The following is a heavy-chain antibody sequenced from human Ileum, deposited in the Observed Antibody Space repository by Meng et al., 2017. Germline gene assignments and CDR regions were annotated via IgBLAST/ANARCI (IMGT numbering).Heavy chain of an antibody. CDR2: ISAYSGNT. D-gene: IGHD4-23*01. CDR1: GYIFTRYG. V-gene: IGHV1-18*01. J-gene: IGHJ4*02. CDR3: ARDTVGTTLGDY. Sequence: QVQLVQSGAEVKKPGASVKVSCKASGYIFTRYGIGWVRQAPGQGLEWMGWISAYSGNTKYAQKLQGRVTMTTDTSTSTAYMGLRNLRSDDTAVYYCARDTVGTTLGDYWGQGTLVTVSS.